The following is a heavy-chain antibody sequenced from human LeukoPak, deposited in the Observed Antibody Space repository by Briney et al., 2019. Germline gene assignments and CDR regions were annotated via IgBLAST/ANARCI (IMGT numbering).Heavy chain of an antibody. J-gene: IGHJ5*02. Sequence: SETLSLTCTVSGGSISSGSYYWSWIRQPAGKGLEWIGRIYTSGSTNYNPTLKSRVTISVDTSKNQFSLKLSSVTAADTAVYYCAAQQVGATLSRWFDPWGQGTLVTVSS. V-gene: IGHV4-61*02. CDR3: AAQQVGATLSRWFDP. CDR2: IYTSGST. CDR1: GGSISSGSYY. D-gene: IGHD1-26*01.